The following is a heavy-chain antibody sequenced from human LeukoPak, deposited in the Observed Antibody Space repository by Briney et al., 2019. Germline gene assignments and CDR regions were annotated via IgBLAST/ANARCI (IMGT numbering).Heavy chain of an antibody. Sequence: GESLKIPCKGPGYSFTSFWIGWVRQIPGKGLEWMGSIYPGDSDTRYSPSFQGQVTISADKSISTAYLQWSSLKASDTAMYYCARVGKTGGSGYSIDYWGQGTLVTVSS. CDR1: GYSFTSFW. CDR3: ARVGKTGGSGYSIDY. D-gene: IGHD5-12*01. CDR2: IYPGDSDT. J-gene: IGHJ4*02. V-gene: IGHV5-51*01.